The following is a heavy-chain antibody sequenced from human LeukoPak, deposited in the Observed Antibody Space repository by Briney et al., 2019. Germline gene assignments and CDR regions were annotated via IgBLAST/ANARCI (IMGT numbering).Heavy chain of an antibody. CDR2: ISGSGGRT. V-gene: IGHV3-23*01. Sequence: GGSLRLSCAASGFTFSSYAMSWVRQAPGKGLEWVSAISGSGGRTYYADSVKGRFTISRDNSKNTLYLQMNSLRAEDTAVYYCAKCVGEGDWFDPWGQGTLVTVSS. D-gene: IGHD3-10*01. CDR1: GFTFSSYA. CDR3: AKCVGEGDWFDP. J-gene: IGHJ5*02.